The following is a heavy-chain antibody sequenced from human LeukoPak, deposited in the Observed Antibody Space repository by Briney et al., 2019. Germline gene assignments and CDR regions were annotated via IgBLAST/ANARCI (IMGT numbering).Heavy chain of an antibody. V-gene: IGHV3-15*01. D-gene: IGHD3-16*02. CDR3: TTRIILLRLGELSLWD. J-gene: IGHJ4*02. CDR2: IKSKTDGGTT. CDR1: GFTFSNAW. Sequence: PGGSLRPSCAASGFTFSNAWMSWVRQAPGKGLEWVGRIKSKTDGGTTDYAAPVKGRFTISRDDSKNTLYLQMNSLKTEDTAVYYCTTRIILLRLGELSLWDWGQGTLVTVSS.